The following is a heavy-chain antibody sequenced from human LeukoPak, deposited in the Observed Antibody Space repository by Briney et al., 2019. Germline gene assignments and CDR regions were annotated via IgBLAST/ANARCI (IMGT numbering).Heavy chain of an antibody. CDR2: FDPEDGEI. CDR3: ATHTISGVVTYASLI. D-gene: IGHD3-3*01. J-gene: IGHJ3*02. V-gene: IGHV1-24*01. Sequence: ASVKVSCKLSGYSGIELSMHWVRQAPGKGLEWMGGFDPEDGEIKYAQKFQGRVTMTEDTSTDTAYMELSRLTSEDTAVYYCATHTISGVVTYASLIWGRGTLVTVSS. CDR1: GYSGIELS.